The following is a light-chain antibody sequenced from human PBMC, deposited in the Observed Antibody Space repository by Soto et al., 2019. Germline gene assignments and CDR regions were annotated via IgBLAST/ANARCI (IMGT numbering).Light chain of an antibody. V-gene: IGLV1-51*01. CDR1: SSNIGNDY. CDR3: ETWDSSLGAVV. Sequence: QSVLTQPPAVSAAPGQRVTISCSGSSSNIGNDYVSWYQQLPGTAPKLIIYDSDKRPSGIPDRFSGSKSGTSATLGITGLQTGDEADYYCETWDSSLGAVVFGGGTQLTVL. CDR2: DSD. J-gene: IGLJ2*01.